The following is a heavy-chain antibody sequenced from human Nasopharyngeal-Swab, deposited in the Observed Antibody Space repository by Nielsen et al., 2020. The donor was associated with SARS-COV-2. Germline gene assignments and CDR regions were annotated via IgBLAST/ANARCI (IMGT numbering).Heavy chain of an antibody. CDR1: GGSISSSSYY. D-gene: IGHD3-3*01. J-gene: IGHJ4*02. CDR2: IYYSGST. Sequence: SETLSLTCTVSGGSISSSSYYWGWIRQPPGKGLEWIGYIYYSGSTNYNPSLKSRVTISVDTSKNQFSLKLSSVTAADTAVYYCARVRRDTIFGVVIIGTFDYWGQGTLVTVSS. CDR3: ARVRRDTIFGVVIIGTFDY. V-gene: IGHV4-61*05.